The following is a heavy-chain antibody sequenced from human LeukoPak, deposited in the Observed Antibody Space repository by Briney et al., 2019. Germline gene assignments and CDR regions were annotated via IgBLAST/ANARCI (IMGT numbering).Heavy chain of an antibody. V-gene: IGHV3-23*01. CDR3: ANLGIAVAGIDY. Sequence: GGSLRLSCAASGFTFSSYAMSWARQAPGKGLEWVSAISGSGGSTYYADSVKGRFTISRDNSKNTLYLQMNSLRAEDTAVYYCANLGIAVAGIDYWGQGTLVTVSS. J-gene: IGHJ4*02. CDR1: GFTFSSYA. D-gene: IGHD6-19*01. CDR2: ISGSGGST.